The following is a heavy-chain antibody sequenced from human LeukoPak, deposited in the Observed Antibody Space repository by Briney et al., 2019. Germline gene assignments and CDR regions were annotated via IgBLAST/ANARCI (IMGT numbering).Heavy chain of an antibody. CDR3: ARDKSDSGSYLVGAFDI. CDR1: GFTFSGYA. J-gene: IGHJ3*02. V-gene: IGHV3-23*01. CDR2: ISISGGST. Sequence: GGSLRHSRAASGFTFSGYAMTWVHQAPGKGLEWVSDISISGGSTYDADFVKGRFTISRDNSKNTLYVQMNSLRAEDTAVYYCARDKSDSGSYLVGAFDIWGQGTMVTVSS. D-gene: IGHD1-26*01.